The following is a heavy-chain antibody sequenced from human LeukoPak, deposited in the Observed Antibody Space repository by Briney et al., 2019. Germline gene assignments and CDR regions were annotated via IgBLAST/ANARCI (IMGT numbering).Heavy chain of an antibody. CDR3: ANRPTMVRGVITWFDP. D-gene: IGHD3-10*01. CDR1: GFKFSSYA. Sequence: PGGSLRLSCAASGFKFSSYAMSWVRQAPGKGLEWVSAMRGSGGSTYYADSVKGRFTFSRDNSKNTLYLQMNSLRAEDTAVYYCANRPTMVRGVITWFDPWGQGTLVTVSS. J-gene: IGHJ5*02. CDR2: MRGSGGST. V-gene: IGHV3-23*01.